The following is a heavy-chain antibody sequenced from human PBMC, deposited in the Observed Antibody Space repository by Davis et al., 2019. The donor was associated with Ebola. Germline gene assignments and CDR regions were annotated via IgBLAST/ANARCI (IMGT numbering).Heavy chain of an antibody. CDR3: AKDQEYSSSSALLYYYYGMDV. V-gene: IGHV3-30*02. D-gene: IGHD6-6*01. CDR1: GFTLSGYD. J-gene: IGHJ6*04. CDR2: IWDDGSNK. Sequence: GGSLRLSCAASGFTLSGYDMNWVRQAPGKGLQWVAVIWDDGSNKYYADSVKGRFTISRYNSKNTLYLQMNSLRAEDTAVYYCAKDQEYSSSSALLYYYYGMDVWGKGTTVTVSS.